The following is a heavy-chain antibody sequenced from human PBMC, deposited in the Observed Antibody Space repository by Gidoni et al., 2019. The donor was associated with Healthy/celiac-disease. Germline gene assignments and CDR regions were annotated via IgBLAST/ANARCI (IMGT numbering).Heavy chain of an antibody. Sequence: QLQLQESGPGLVKHSDTLSLPCTVSGGSISSISYYWGWIRQPPGKGLEWIGSIYYSGSTYYNPSLKSRVTISVDTSKNQFSLKLSSVTAADTAVYYCARLSATVVVFYLDYWGQGTLVTVSS. D-gene: IGHD3-22*01. CDR1: GGSISSISYY. CDR3: ARLSATVVVFYLDY. CDR2: IYYSGST. V-gene: IGHV4-39*01. J-gene: IGHJ4*02.